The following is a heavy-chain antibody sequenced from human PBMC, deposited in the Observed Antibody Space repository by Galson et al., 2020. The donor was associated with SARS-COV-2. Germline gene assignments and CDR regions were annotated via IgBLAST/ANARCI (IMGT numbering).Heavy chain of an antibody. D-gene: IGHD3-3*01. CDR3: ARVYYDFWSGRMVYYYYYMDV. J-gene: IGHJ6*03. Sequence: SETLSLTCTVSGGSVSSGSYYWSWIRQPPGKGLEWIGYIYYSGSTNYNPSLKSRVTISLDTSKNQFSLKLSSVTAADTAVYYCARVYYDFWSGRMVYYYYYMDVWGKGTTVTVSS. V-gene: IGHV4-61*01. CDR1: GGSVSSGSYY. CDR2: IYYSGST.